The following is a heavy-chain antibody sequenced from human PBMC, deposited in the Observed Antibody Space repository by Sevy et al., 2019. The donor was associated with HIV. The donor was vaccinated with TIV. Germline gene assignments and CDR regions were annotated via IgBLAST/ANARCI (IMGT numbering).Heavy chain of an antibody. D-gene: IGHD2-2*01. CDR2: IKVDGSEK. J-gene: IGHJ6*02. Sequence: GGSLRLSCAVSGFTFRSYWMSWVRQAPGKGLEWVAYIKVDGSEKYHVDSVKGRFTISRDNAKNSLFLQMNSLRVEDTAVYYCARDCSSTSCLWGLDVWGQGTAVTVSS. CDR3: ARDCSSTSCLWGLDV. CDR1: GFTFRSYW. V-gene: IGHV3-7*03.